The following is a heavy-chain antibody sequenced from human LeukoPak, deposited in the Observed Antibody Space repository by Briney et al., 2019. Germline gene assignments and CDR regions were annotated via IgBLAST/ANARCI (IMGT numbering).Heavy chain of an antibody. V-gene: IGHV3-7*01. CDR2: LHADGNEK. Sequence: GGSLRLSCAASGFTFSSYGMHWVRQAPGKGLEWVARLHADGNEKYFVDSVKGRFTVSRDDAKNSLYLQMDSLRVEDTAVYYCARGGYSFDYLGQGTLVTVSS. CDR3: ARGGYSFDY. D-gene: IGHD5-12*01. J-gene: IGHJ4*02. CDR1: GFTFSSYG.